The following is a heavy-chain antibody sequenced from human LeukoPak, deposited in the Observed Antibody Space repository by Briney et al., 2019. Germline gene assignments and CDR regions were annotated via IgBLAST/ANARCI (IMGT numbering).Heavy chain of an antibody. D-gene: IGHD6-25*01. V-gene: IGHV1-69*05. J-gene: IGHJ5*02. CDR1: GGTFSSYA. CDR3: ARDLFQGGSAA. CDR2: IIPIFGTA. Sequence: SVKVSCKASGGTFSSYAISWVRQAPGQRLEWMGGIIPIFGTANYAQKFQGRVTITTDESTSTAYMELSSLRSEDTAVYYCARDLFQGGSAAWGQGTLVNVSS.